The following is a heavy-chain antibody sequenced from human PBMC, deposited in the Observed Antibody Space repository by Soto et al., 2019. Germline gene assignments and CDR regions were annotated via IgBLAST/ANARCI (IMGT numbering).Heavy chain of an antibody. CDR2: IYYSGGT. CDR3: ARAVAARPGVFDP. CDR1: GGSISSGGYY. J-gene: IGHJ5*02. V-gene: IGHV4-31*03. D-gene: IGHD6-6*01. Sequence: ASETLSLTCTVSGGSISSGGYYWSWIRQHPGKGLEWIGYIYYSGGTYYNPSLKSRVTISVDTSKNQFSLKLSSVTAADTAVYYCARAVAARPGVFDPWGQGTLVTVPS.